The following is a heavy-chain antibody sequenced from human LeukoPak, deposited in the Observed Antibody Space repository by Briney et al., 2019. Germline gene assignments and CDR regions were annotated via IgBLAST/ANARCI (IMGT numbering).Heavy chain of an antibody. J-gene: IGHJ4*02. V-gene: IGHV4-59*12. CDR2: IYYSGST. Sequence: SATLSLTCTVSGGSISSYYWSWIRQPPGKGLEWIGYIYYSGSTNYNPSLKSRVTISVDTSKNQFSLKLTSITAADTAVYYCARSGGDRGWYYFDYWGQGTLVTVSS. CDR1: GGSISSYY. D-gene: IGHD6-19*01. CDR3: ARSGGDRGWYYFDY.